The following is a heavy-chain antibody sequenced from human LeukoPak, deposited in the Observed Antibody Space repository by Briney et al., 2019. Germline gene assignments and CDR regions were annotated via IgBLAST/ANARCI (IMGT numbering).Heavy chain of an antibody. D-gene: IGHD4-23*01. CDR3: AKSFYGGGTYGMDV. CDR2: ISYDGSNK. V-gene: IGHV3-30*18. Sequence: GGPMRPSCAASAFTFSSYGMHWVRQAPGKGLGWVAVISYDGSNKYYADSVKGRFTISRDNSKNTLYLQMNSLRAEDTAVYYCAKSFYGGGTYGMDVWGQGTTVTVSS. J-gene: IGHJ6*02. CDR1: AFTFSSYG.